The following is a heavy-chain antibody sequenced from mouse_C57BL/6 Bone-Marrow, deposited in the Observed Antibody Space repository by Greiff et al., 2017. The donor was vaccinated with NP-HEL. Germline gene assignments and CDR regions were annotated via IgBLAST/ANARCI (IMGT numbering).Heavy chain of an antibody. Sequence: VQLQQSGPELKKPGETVKISCKASGYTFTTYGMSWVKQAPGKGLKWMGWINTYSGVPTYADDFKGRFAFSLETSASTAYLQINNLKNEDTATYFCARAPTTVVERDYWGQGTSVTVSS. CDR2: INTYSGVP. CDR3: ARAPTTVVERDY. D-gene: IGHD1-1*01. CDR1: GYTFTTYG. V-gene: IGHV9-3*01. J-gene: IGHJ4*01.